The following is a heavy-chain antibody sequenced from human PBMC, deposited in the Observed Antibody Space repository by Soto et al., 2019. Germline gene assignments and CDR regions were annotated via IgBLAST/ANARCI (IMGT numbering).Heavy chain of an antibody. Sequence: DVQLLESGGGLVQPGGSLRLSCEASGFSFVNYALSWVRQAPGKGLEWVATLSAGRRAYCADSVKGRFTIAKDFSTNTLHLQARSLRADDTAVYYCAKESMPEHYGDTLFDYWGQGTRVTVSS. J-gene: IGHJ4*02. D-gene: IGHD4-17*01. CDR2: LSAGRRA. CDR1: GFSFVNYA. CDR3: AKESMPEHYGDTLFDY. V-gene: IGHV3-23*01.